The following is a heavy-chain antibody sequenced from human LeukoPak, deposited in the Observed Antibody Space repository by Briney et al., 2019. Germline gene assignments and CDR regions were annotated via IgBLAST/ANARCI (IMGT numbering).Heavy chain of an antibody. J-gene: IGHJ5*02. CDR3: AGGIRSSSDWFDP. V-gene: IGHV4-59*01. CDR1: GGSISSYY. Sequence: SETLSLTCTVSGGSISSYYWSWIRQPPGKGLEWIGYIYYSGSTNYNPSLKSRVTISVDTSKNQFSLKLGSVTAADTAVYYCAGGIRSSSDWFDPWGQGTLVTVSS. CDR2: IYYSGST. D-gene: IGHD6-6*01.